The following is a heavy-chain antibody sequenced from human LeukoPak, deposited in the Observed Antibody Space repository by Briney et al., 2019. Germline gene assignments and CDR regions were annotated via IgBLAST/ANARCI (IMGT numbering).Heavy chain of an antibody. CDR3: ARRRLIPMVRGVIIGAAFDL. CDR1: GGSFSGDY. Sequence: SETLSLTCAVYGGSFSGDYWSWIRQPPGKGLEWVGVINHSGRTNYNAALKSRGTISVDTSKKKISLTLSSVTAADTAVYYCARRRLIPMVRGVIIGAAFDLWGQGTMVTVSS. D-gene: IGHD3-10*01. CDR2: INHSGRT. J-gene: IGHJ3*01. V-gene: IGHV4-34*01.